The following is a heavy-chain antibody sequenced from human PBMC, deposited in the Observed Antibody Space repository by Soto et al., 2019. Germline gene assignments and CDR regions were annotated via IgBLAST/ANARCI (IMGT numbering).Heavy chain of an antibody. D-gene: IGHD2-15*01. J-gene: IGHJ4*02. CDR3: ASSTYHSGGRTFDY. V-gene: IGHV4-30-2*01. CDR1: GGSISSGGYS. CDR2: IYHSGST. Sequence: SETLSLTCAVSGGSISSGGYSWSWIRQPPGKGLEWIGYIYHSGSTYYNPSLKSRVTISVDRSKNQFSLKLSSVTAADTAVYYCASSTYHSGGRTFDYWGQGTLVTVSS.